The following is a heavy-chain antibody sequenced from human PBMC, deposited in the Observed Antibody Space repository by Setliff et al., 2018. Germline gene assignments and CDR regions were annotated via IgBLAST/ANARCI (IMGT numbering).Heavy chain of an antibody. CDR1: GYSFSDFY. Sequence: ASVKVSCKASGYSFSDFYIHWVRQVPGRGPEWMGSINPKSGVTRYVQKFQGRVTITRDTSISTAYMELSSLRSDDAAVYFCARESATIGEFPLYYFDKWGQGIPVTVSS. V-gene: IGHV1-2*02. CDR3: ARESATIGEFPLYYFDK. CDR2: INPKSGVT. J-gene: IGHJ4*02. D-gene: IGHD3-10*01.